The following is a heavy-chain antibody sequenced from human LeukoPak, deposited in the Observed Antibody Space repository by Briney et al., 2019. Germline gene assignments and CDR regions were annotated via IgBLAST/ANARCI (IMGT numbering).Heavy chain of an antibody. CDR2: IYYSGST. D-gene: IGHD4-17*01. Sequence: PSETLSLTCTVSGGSISSYYWGWIRQPPGKGLEWIGYIYYSGSTNYNPSLKSRVTISVDTSKNQFSLKLSSVTAADTAVYYCARDGYGVVNAFDIWGQGTMVTVSS. V-gene: IGHV4-59*01. CDR1: GGSISSYY. CDR3: ARDGYGVVNAFDI. J-gene: IGHJ3*02.